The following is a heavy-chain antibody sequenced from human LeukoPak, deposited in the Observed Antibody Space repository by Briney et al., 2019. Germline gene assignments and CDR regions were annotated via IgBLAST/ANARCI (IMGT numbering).Heavy chain of an antibody. CDR1: GGSISSGSYY. D-gene: IGHD3-22*01. Sequence: SETLSLTCTVSGGSISSGSYYWSWIRQPAGKGLEWIGRIYTSGSTNYNPSLKSRVTISVDTSKNQFSLKLSSVTAADTAVYYCGRSQNYNDSSGYSYWGQGTLVTVSS. V-gene: IGHV4-61*02. J-gene: IGHJ4*02. CDR3: GRSQNYNDSSGYSY. CDR2: IYTSGST.